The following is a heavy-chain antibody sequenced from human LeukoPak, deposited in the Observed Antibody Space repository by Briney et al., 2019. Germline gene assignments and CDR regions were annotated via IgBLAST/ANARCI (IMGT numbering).Heavy chain of an antibody. J-gene: IGHJ3*02. CDR2: ISPSGGST. D-gene: IGHD3-10*01. Sequence: ASVKVSCKASGYTFTSYYMHWVRQAPGQGLEWMGIISPSGGSTSYAQKFQGRVTMTRDTSTSTVYMELSSLRSEDTAVYYCARGSGVSSGSYHAFDIWGQGTMVTVSS. CDR1: GYTFTSYY. CDR3: ARGSGVSSGSYHAFDI. V-gene: IGHV1-46*01.